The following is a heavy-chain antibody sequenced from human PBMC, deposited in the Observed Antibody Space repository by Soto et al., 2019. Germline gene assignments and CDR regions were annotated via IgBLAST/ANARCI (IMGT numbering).Heavy chain of an antibody. V-gene: IGHV4-61*01. Sequence: PSETLSLTCTVSGGSVSSGSYYWSWIRQPPGKGLEWIGYIYYSGSTNYNPSLKSRVTISVDTSKNQFSLKLSSVTAADTAVYYCARGTYYDFWSGSYYFDYWGQGTLVTVSS. CDR3: ARGTYYDFWSGSYYFDY. J-gene: IGHJ4*02. CDR1: GGSVSSGSYY. D-gene: IGHD3-3*01. CDR2: IYYSGST.